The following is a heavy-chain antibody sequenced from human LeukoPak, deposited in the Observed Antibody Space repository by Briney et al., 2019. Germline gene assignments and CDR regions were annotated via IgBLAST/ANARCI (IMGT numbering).Heavy chain of an antibody. V-gene: IGHV5-51*01. CDR2: IYPGDSDI. J-gene: IGHJ4*02. D-gene: IGHD1-20*01. Sequence: GESLKISCKGFGYSFTTYWIGWVRQMPGKGLEWMGIIYPGDSDIRYSPSFQGQVTISADKSISTAYLQWSSLKASDTATYFCARQLGERTFNWNDFDYWGQGTLVSLSS. CDR1: GYSFTTYW. CDR3: ARQLGERTFNWNDFDY.